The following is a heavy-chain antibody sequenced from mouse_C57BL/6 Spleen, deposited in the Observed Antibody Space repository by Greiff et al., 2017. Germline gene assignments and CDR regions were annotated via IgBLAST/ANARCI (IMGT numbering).Heavy chain of an antibody. Sequence: QVQLKQSGAELVKPGASVKLSCKASGYTFTSYWMHWVKQRPGRGLEWIGRIDPNSGGTKYNEKFKSKATLTVDKPSSTAYMQLSSLTSEDSAVYYCARSALTGTSRDFDYWGQGTTLTVSS. V-gene: IGHV1-72*01. CDR2: IDPNSGGT. J-gene: IGHJ2*01. CDR1: GYTFTSYW. CDR3: ARSALTGTSRDFDY. D-gene: IGHD4-1*01.